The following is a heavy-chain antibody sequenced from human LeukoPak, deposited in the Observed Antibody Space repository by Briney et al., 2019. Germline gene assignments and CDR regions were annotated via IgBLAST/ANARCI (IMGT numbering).Heavy chain of an antibody. CDR2: SIPILGIA. CDR3: ASENYDILTGYQRPLGY. CDR1: GGTFSSYA. J-gene: IGHJ4*02. V-gene: IGHV1-69*10. D-gene: IGHD3-9*01. Sequence: GASVKVSCKASGGTFSSYAISWVRQAPGQGLEWRGGSIPILGIANYAQKFQGRVTITADKSTSTAYMELSSLRSEDTAVYYCASENYDILTGYQRPLGYWGQGTLVTVSS.